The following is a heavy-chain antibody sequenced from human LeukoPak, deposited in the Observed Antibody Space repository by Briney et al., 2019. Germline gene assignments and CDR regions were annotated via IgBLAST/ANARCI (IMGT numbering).Heavy chain of an antibody. D-gene: IGHD3-22*01. CDR2: IYTSGST. Sequence: PSETLSLTCTVSGGSISSYYWSWIRQRAGKGLEWIGRIYTSGSTNYNPSLKSRVTISVDTSTNQFSLKLSSVTAADTAVYYCARDNRYYYESSGYWAYWGQGALVTVSP. CDR3: ARDNRYYYESSGYWAY. J-gene: IGHJ4*02. CDR1: GGSISSYY. V-gene: IGHV4-4*07.